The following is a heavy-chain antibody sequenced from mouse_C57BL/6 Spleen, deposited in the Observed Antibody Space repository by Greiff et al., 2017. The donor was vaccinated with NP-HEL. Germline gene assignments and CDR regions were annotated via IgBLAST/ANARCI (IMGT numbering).Heavy chain of an antibody. CDR2: INSDGGRT. Sequence: EVQVEESGGGLVQPGESLKLSCESTEYEFPSHDMSWVRKTPEKRLELVAAINSDGGRTYYPATLQRRFIISRDTTKKTLYLQMSSLRSEDTALDYCARHHGSSYEFAYWGQGTLVTVSA. CDR1: EYEFPSHD. J-gene: IGHJ3*01. D-gene: IGHD1-1*01. CDR3: ARHHGSSYEFAY. V-gene: IGHV5-2*01.